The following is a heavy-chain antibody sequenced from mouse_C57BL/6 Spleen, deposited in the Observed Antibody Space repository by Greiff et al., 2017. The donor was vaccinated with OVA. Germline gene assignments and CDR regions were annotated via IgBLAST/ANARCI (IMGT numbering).Heavy chain of an antibody. D-gene: IGHD2-3*01. CDR1: GFSLTSYG. CDR2: IWRGGST. Sequence: QVQLQQSGPGLVQPSQSLSITCTVSGFSLTSYGVHWVRQSPRKGLEWLGVIWRGGSTDYNAAFMSRLSITKDNSKSQVFFKMNSLQADDTAIYYCAKEGYDGYYGDFDYWGQGTTLTVSS. V-gene: IGHV2-5*01. CDR3: AKEGYDGYYGDFDY. J-gene: IGHJ2*01.